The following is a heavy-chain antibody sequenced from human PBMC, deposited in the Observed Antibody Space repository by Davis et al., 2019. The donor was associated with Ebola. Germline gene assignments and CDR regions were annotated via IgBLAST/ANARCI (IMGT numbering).Heavy chain of an antibody. CDR2: IWYDGSNK. CDR1: GFTFSSYG. CDR3: ARDWGGSYFGWFDP. V-gene: IGHV3-33*08. D-gene: IGHD1-26*01. Sequence: GESPKISCAASGFTFSSYGMHWVRQAPGKGLEWVAVIWYDGSNKYYADSVKGRFTISRDNSKNTLYLQMNSLRAEDTAVYYCARDWGGSYFGWFDPWGQGTLVTVSS. J-gene: IGHJ5*02.